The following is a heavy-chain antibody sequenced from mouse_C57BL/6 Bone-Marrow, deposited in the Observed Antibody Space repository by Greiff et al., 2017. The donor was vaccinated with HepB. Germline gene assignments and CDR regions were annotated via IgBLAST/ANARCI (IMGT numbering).Heavy chain of an antibody. CDR1: GYTFTSYG. CDR3: ARPPTTVVPMDY. V-gene: IGHV1-81*01. J-gene: IGHJ4*01. D-gene: IGHD1-1*01. Sequence: QVHVKQSGAELARPGASVKLSCKASGYTFTSYGISWVKQRTGQGLEWIGEIYPRSGNTYYNEKFKGKATLTADKSSSTAYMELRSLTSEDSAVYFCARPPTTVVPMDYWGQGTSVTVSS. CDR2: IYPRSGNT.